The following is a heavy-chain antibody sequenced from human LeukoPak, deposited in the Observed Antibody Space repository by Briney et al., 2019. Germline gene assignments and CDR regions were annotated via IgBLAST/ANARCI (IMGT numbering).Heavy chain of an antibody. V-gene: IGHV3-23*01. CDR3: AKGGRSGSYYNVGDCYFDY. J-gene: IGHJ4*02. CDR2: ISGSGGST. D-gene: IGHD3-10*01. Sequence: GGSLRLSCAASGFTFSSYAMSWVRQAPGKGLEWVSAISGSGGSTYYADSVKGRFTISRDNSKNTLYLQMNSLRAEDTAVYYCAKGGRSGSYYNVGDCYFDYWGQGTLVTVSS. CDR1: GFTFSSYA.